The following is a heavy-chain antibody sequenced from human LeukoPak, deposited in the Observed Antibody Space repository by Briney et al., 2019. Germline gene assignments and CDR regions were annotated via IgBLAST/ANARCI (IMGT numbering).Heavy chain of an antibody. CDR1: GGSISTSNYF. CDR2: IYYRGST. J-gene: IGHJ4*02. CDR3: ARRYYGSGSPFDY. V-gene: IGHV4-39*02. Sequence: SETLSLTCTVSGGSISTSNYFWGWIRQPPGKGLEWIGTIYYRGSTYYNPSFESRVTISIDTSKNHFSLNLSSVTAADTAMYYCARRYYGSGSPFDYWGQGTLVTVSS. D-gene: IGHD3-10*01.